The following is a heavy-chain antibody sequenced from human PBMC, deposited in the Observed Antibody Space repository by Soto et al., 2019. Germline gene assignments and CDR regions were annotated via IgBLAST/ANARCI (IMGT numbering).Heavy chain of an antibody. J-gene: IGHJ4*02. CDR3: ARDGGRHSGGIDY. Sequence: QVQLVQSGAEVKKPGSSVKVSCKASGGTFSSYSINWVRQAPGQGLEWMGEIIPIFGTANYAQKFQGRVTITADESTSTAYMELSSLRSEDMAVCYCARDGGRHSGGIDYWGQGTLVTVSS. D-gene: IGHD1-26*01. CDR1: GGTFSSYS. CDR2: IIPIFGTA. V-gene: IGHV1-69*01.